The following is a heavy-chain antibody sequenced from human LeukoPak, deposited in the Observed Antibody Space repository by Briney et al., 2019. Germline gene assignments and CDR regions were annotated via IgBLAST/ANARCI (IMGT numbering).Heavy chain of an antibody. J-gene: IGHJ4*02. CDR2: IRYDGSNK. Sequence: GGSLRLSRAASGFTFSSYGMHWVRQAPGKGLEWVAFIRYDGSNKYYADSVKGRFTISRDNSKNTLYLQMNSLRAEDTAVYYCAKDEQQLATFDYWGQGTLVTVSS. CDR1: GFTFSSYG. V-gene: IGHV3-30*02. D-gene: IGHD6-13*01. CDR3: AKDEQQLATFDY.